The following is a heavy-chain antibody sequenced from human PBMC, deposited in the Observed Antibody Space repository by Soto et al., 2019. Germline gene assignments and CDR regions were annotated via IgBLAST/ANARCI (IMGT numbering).Heavy chain of an antibody. CDR3: TRVGGSVSGMDV. CDR2: IDNAGSSV. Sequence: EVQLVESGGGLVQPGGSLRLSCAASGFTFSSYWMHWVRQAPGKGLVWVSRIDNAGSSVRYADSVKGRFTISRDNAKNTLYLQMYSLRAEDTAVYYCTRVGGSVSGMDVWGQGTTVTVSS. CDR1: GFTFSSYW. V-gene: IGHV3-74*01. D-gene: IGHD1-26*01. J-gene: IGHJ6*02.